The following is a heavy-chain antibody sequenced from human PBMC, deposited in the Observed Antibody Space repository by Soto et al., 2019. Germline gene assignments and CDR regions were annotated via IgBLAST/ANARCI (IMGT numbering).Heavy chain of an antibody. CDR1: GFTFSSYA. J-gene: IGHJ6*02. V-gene: IGHV3-64*01. D-gene: IGHD6-13*01. CDR3: ARGSSSWYGCMAV. Sequence: EVQLVESGGGLVQPGGSLRLSCAASGFTFSSYAMHWVRQAPGKGLEYVSAISSNGGSTYYANSVKGRFTISRDNSKNTLYLQMGSLRAEDMAVYYCARGSSSWYGCMAVWGQGTTVTVSS. CDR2: ISSNGGST.